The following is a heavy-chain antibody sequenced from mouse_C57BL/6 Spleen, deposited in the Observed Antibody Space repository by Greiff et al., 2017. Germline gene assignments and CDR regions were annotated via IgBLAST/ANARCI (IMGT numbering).Heavy chain of an antibody. CDR3: ARRGTGTRYFDV. V-gene: IGHV1-55*01. CDR1: GYTFTSYW. CDR2: IYPGSGST. J-gene: IGHJ1*03. D-gene: IGHD4-1*01. Sequence: QVQLQQSGAELVKPGASVKMSCKASGYTFTSYWITWVKQRPGQGLEWIGDIYPGSGSTNYNEKFKSKATLTVDTSSSTAYMQLSSLTSEDSAVYYCARRGTGTRYFDVWGTGTTVTVSS.